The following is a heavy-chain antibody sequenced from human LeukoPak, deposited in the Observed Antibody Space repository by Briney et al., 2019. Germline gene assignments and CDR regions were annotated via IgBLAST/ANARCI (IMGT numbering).Heavy chain of an antibody. D-gene: IGHD6-13*01. CDR1: GYTFTSYD. J-gene: IGHJ4*02. Sequence: ASVKVSCKASGYTFTSYDINWVRQATGQGLEWMGWMNPNSGNTGYAQKFQGRVTMTRNTSISTAYMELSSLRSDDTAVYYCATVGIAAAGHTDYWGQGTLVTVSS. V-gene: IGHV1-8*01. CDR3: ATVGIAAAGHTDY. CDR2: MNPNSGNT.